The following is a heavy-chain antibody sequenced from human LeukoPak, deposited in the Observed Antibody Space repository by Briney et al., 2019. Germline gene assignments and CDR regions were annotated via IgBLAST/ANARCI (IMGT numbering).Heavy chain of an antibody. Sequence: SVKVSCKASGGTFSSYAISWVRQAPGQGLEWMGGIIPIFGTANYAQKFQGRVTITADESTSTAYMEMSSLRSEDTAVYYCARAGGYCSSTSCYLDWFDPWGQGTLVTVSS. V-gene: IGHV1-69*13. CDR3: ARAGGYCSSTSCYLDWFDP. J-gene: IGHJ5*02. CDR2: IIPIFGTA. CDR1: GGTFSSYA. D-gene: IGHD2-2*01.